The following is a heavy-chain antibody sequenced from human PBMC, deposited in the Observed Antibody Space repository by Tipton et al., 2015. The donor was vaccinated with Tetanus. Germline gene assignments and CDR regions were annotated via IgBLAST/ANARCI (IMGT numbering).Heavy chain of an antibody. V-gene: IGHV5-51*01. J-gene: IGHJ4*02. CDR3: AKVSAPGTIATGNFAY. CDR1: GYSFSSYW. D-gene: IGHD1-1*01. Sequence: QLVQSGAEAKKPGESLKISCRGSGYSFSSYWIAWVRQVPGKGLEWMGIFFPGDSESRYSPSFQGQGTMSGDNSIRTAYLQWNSLRASDTATYYCAKVSAPGTIATGNFAYWGQGTPVTVSS. CDR2: FFPGDSES.